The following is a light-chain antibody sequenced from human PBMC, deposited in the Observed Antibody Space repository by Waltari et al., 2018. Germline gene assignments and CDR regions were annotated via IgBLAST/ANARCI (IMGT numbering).Light chain of an antibody. Sequence: QSAPTQPAPVSGSPGQSITISCTGTRSDVGVYNNVSWYQQHPGRAPKVMIYDVSNRPSGVSNRFSGSKSGNTASLTISGLQAEDEADYYCSSFTGSSTLVFGGGTKLTVL. CDR1: RSDVGVYNN. J-gene: IGLJ2*01. CDR3: SSFTGSSTLV. CDR2: DVS. V-gene: IGLV2-14*03.